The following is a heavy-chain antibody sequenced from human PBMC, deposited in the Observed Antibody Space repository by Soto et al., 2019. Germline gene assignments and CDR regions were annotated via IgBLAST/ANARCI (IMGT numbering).Heavy chain of an antibody. CDR3: ARSLVKSPDN. V-gene: IGHV4-38-2*01. D-gene: IGHD2-21*01. J-gene: IGHJ4*02. CDR2: IYHSGGT. Sequence: SSETLSLTCSVSVYSISRGYYWGLIRQPPGKGLEWIGSIYHSGGTYYNPSLKSRATISVDTSKNQFSLKLSSVTAADTAVYYCARSLVKSPDNWGQGTLVTVSS. CDR1: VYSISRGYY.